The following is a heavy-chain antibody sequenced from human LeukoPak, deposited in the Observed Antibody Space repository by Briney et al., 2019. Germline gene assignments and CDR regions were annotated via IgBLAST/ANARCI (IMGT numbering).Heavy chain of an antibody. D-gene: IGHD4-17*01. J-gene: IGHJ4*02. V-gene: IGHV3-74*01. CDR1: GLTFSNYA. CDR2: INTGGSNT. Sequence: GGSLRLSCVASGLTFSNYAMSWVRQAPGKGLVWVARINTGGSNTVYADSVKGRFTISRDNARNTLYLQMSSLRPEDTAVYYCTRATVTFDYWGQGTLVTVSS. CDR3: TRATVTFDY.